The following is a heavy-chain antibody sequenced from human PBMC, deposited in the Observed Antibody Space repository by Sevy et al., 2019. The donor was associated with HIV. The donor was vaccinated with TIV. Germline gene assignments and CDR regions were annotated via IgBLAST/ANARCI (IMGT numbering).Heavy chain of an antibody. J-gene: IGHJ4*02. D-gene: IGHD3-22*01. CDR3: AKDKITMMVVAILDY. CDR2: ISYDGSNK. V-gene: IGHV3-30*18. Sequence: GGSLRLPCAASGFTFSSYGMHWVRQAPGKGLEWVAVISYDGSNKYYADSVKGRFNISRDNSKNTLYLQMNSLRAEDTAVYYCAKDKITMMVVAILDYWGQGTLVTVSS. CDR1: GFTFSSYG.